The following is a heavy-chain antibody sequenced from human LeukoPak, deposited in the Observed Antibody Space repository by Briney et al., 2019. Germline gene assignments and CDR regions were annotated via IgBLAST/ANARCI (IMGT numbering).Heavy chain of an antibody. CDR2: INPNSGGT. CDR3: ARDHGMATIIYFDY. CDR1: GYTFTSYD. D-gene: IGHD5-24*01. V-gene: IGHV1-2*02. J-gene: IGHJ4*02. Sequence: ASVKVSCKASGYTFTSYDINWVRQATGQGLEWMGWINPNSGGTNYAQKFQGRVTMTRDTSISTAYMELSRLRSDDTAVYYCARDHGMATIIYFDYWGQGTLVTVSS.